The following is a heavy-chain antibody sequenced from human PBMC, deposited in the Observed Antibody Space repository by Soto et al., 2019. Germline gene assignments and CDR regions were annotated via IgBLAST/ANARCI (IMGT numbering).Heavy chain of an antibody. CDR2: IIPILDTT. Sequence: VQLVESGGGLVQPGGSLRVSCAASGFTFSSCGMNWVRQAPGKGLEWMGGIIPILDTTDYAQKFQGRVTFTADESTSTVYMELSSLTSEDTAVYYCASGGTTVNRRFDFWGQGTLVTVSS. CDR3: ASGGTTVNRRFDF. V-gene: IGHV1-69*01. CDR1: GFTFSSCG. D-gene: IGHD4-4*01. J-gene: IGHJ4*02.